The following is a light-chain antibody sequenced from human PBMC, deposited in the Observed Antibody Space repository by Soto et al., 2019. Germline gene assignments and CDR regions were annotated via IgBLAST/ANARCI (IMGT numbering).Light chain of an antibody. J-gene: IGKJ1*01. CDR1: QSVSSRF. Sequence: EIVLTQSPGTLSLSPWERATLSCRASQSVSSRFLAWYQQKPGQAPRLFIYDTSTRATGIPARFSGGGSGTEFTLTISSLQSEDFAIYYCQQYDNWVTFGQGTKVDIK. CDR3: QQYDNWVT. V-gene: IGKV3-15*01. CDR2: DTS.